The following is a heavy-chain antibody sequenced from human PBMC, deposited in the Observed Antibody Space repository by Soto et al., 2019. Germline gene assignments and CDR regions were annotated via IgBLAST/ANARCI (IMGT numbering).Heavy chain of an antibody. V-gene: IGHV3-9*01. CDR3: AKGRGYTYNGGSALDY. CDR1: GFTFDDYA. J-gene: IGHJ4*02. CDR2: ISWNSGNI. D-gene: IGHD5-18*01. Sequence: EVQLVKSGGGLVQPGRSLRLSCAASGFTFDDYAVHWVRQAPGKGLEWVSGISWNSGNIDYADSVKGRFTISRDNAKNSLFLQMNSLRADDTALYYCAKGRGYTYNGGSALDYWGQGTLVTVSS.